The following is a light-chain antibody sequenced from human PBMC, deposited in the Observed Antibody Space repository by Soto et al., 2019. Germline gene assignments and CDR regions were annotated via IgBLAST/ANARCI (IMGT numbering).Light chain of an antibody. CDR3: SSYTSSSTLDWV. CDR1: SSDVGRYNL. Sequence: QSVLTQPASVSGSPGQSITISCTGTSSDVGRYNLVSWYQQYPGKAPKLMIYEVSKRPSGVSNRFSGSKSGNTASLTISGLQAEDEADYYCSSYTSSSTLDWVFGTGTKVTVL. V-gene: IGLV2-14*02. J-gene: IGLJ1*01. CDR2: EVS.